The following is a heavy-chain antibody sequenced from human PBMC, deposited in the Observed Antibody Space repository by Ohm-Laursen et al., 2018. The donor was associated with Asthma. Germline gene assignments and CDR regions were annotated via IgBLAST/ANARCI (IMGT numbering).Heavy chain of an antibody. J-gene: IGHJ1*01. CDR1: GGSISSGGYY. V-gene: IGHV4-31*03. Sequence: TLSLTCTVSGGSISSGGYYWSWIRQHPGKGLEWIGYIYYSGSTYYNPSLKSRVTISVDTSKNQFSLKLSSVTAADTAVYYCARSPHYGDYQGGYFQHWGQGTLVTVSS. D-gene: IGHD4-17*01. CDR2: IYYSGST. CDR3: ARSPHYGDYQGGYFQH.